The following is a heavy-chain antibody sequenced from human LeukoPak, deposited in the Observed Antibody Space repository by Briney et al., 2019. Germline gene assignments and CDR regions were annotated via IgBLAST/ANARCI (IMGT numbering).Heavy chain of an antibody. Sequence: AGGSLRLSCAASEFTFSNYAMSWVRQAPGKGLEWVSGISGSGGSTYFADSVKGRFTISRDNSKNTLYLQMNSLRAEDTAVYYCARTVVGYCSGGSCYGLDPWGQGTLVTVSS. D-gene: IGHD2-15*01. J-gene: IGHJ5*02. CDR1: EFTFSNYA. V-gene: IGHV3-23*01. CDR2: ISGSGGST. CDR3: ARTVVGYCSGGSCYGLDP.